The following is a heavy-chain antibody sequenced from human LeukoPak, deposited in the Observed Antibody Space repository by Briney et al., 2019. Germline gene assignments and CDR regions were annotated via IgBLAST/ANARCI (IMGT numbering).Heavy chain of an antibody. CDR3: ARVRGSYTSLSP. V-gene: IGHV4-59*01. Sequence: PSETLSLTCTVSGGSISSYYWSWIRQPPGKGLEWIGYIYQSGNTNYNPSLKSRVTISVDTSKNQFSLKLSSVTAADTAVYYCARVRGSYTSLSPWGQGTLVTVSS. D-gene: IGHD6-6*01. CDR1: GGSISSYY. CDR2: IYQSGNT. J-gene: IGHJ4*02.